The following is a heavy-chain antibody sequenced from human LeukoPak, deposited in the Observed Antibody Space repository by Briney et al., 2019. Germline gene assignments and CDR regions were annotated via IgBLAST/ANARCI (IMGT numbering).Heavy chain of an antibody. J-gene: IGHJ5*02. V-gene: IGHV4-34*01. CDR1: GGSFSGYY. CDR2: INHSGST. CDR3: ARSGFDWQRGYNWFDP. Sequence: SETLSLTCAVYGGSFSGYYWSWIRQPPRKGLEWIGEINHSGSTNYNPSLKSRVTISVDTSKNQFSLKLSSVTAADTAVYYCARSGFDWQRGYNWFDPWGQGTLVTVSS. D-gene: IGHD3-9*01.